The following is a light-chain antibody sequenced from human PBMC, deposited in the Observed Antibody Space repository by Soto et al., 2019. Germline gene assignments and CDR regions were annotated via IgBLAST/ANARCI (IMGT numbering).Light chain of an antibody. CDR3: QQLNSYPYT. CDR1: QGISSY. Sequence: DIQLTQSPSFLSASVGDRVTITCRASQGISSYLAWYQQKPGKAPKLLIYAASTLQSGVPSRFSGSGSGTEFTLTISSLLPEDVATYSCQQLNSYPYTFGQGTKLEIK. CDR2: AAS. J-gene: IGKJ2*01. V-gene: IGKV1-9*01.